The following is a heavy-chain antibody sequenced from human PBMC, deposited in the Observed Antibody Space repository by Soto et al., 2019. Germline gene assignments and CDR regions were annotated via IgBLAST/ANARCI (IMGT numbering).Heavy chain of an antibody. D-gene: IGHD6-19*01. J-gene: IGHJ4*02. CDR1: GFTFSSYG. Sequence: QVQLVESGGGVVQPGRSLRLSCAASGFTFSSYGMHWVRQAPGKGLEWVAVISYDGSNKYYADSVKGRFTISRDNSKNTLYLQMNSLRAEDTAVYYCATDTAYSSGWYGWSVDYWGQGTLVTVSS. V-gene: IGHV3-30*03. CDR2: ISYDGSNK. CDR3: ATDTAYSSGWYGWSVDY.